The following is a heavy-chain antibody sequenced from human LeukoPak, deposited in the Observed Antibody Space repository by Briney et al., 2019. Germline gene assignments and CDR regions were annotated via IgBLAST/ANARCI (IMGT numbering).Heavy chain of an antibody. J-gene: IGHJ5*02. CDR1: GGSISSGGYY. Sequence: SEPLSLTCTVSGGSISSGGYYWSWIRQHPGKGLEWIGYIYYSGSTYYNPSLKSRVTISVDTSKNQFSLKLSSVTAADTAVYYCASYYDSSGYYLNWFDPWGQGTLVTVSS. CDR3: ASYYDSSGYYLNWFDP. CDR2: IYYSGST. D-gene: IGHD3-22*01. V-gene: IGHV4-31*03.